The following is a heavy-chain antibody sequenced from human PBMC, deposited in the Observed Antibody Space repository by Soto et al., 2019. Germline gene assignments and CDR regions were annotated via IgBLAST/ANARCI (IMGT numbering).Heavy chain of an antibody. Sequence: SETLSLTCAVYGGSFSGYYWSWIRQPPGKGLEWIGEINHSGSTNYNPSLKRRVTISVDTSKNQFSLQLSSVTAADTAVYYCARGPRADIVVVPAAMQDYYYYYMDVWGKGTTVTVSS. D-gene: IGHD2-2*01. J-gene: IGHJ6*03. CDR3: ARGPRADIVVVPAAMQDYYYYYMDV. V-gene: IGHV4-34*01. CDR1: GGSFSGYY. CDR2: INHSGST.